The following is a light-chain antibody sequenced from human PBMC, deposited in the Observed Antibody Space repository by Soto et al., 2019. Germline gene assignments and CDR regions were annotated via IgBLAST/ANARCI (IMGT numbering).Light chain of an antibody. J-gene: IGKJ4*01. CDR1: QVIARY. CDR3: QQLNICAFT. Sequence: DIQLTQSPSFLSASVGVRVTLTCRASQVIARYLAWYQQKPGQAPKLLIYAASTLQSCVPARFSGSGSGTAFHLSLSSLQPDDFATFYCQQLNICAFTFGGGTKVEMK. V-gene: IGKV1-9*01. CDR2: AAS.